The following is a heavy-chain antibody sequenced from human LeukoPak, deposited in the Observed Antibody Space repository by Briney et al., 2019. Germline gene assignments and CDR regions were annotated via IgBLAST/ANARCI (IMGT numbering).Heavy chain of an antibody. Sequence: SETLSLTCTVSGGSISSYYWSWIRQAPGKRLEWIGNIYYSGSANYNPSLKSRVTISVDTSKNKFSLTLSSVTAADTALYYCARHRYSGSSAFDYWGQGTLATVSS. CDR2: IYYSGSA. V-gene: IGHV4-59*08. CDR1: GGSISSYY. CDR3: ARHRYSGSSAFDY. D-gene: IGHD3-10*01. J-gene: IGHJ4*02.